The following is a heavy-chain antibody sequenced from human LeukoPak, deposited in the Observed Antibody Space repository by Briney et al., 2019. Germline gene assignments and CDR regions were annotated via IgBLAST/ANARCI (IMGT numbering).Heavy chain of an antibody. Sequence: GGSLRLSCAASGFTFSSYGMHWVRQAPGKGLEWVAVISYDGSNKYYADSVKGRFTISRDNSKNTLYLQMNSLRAEDTAFYYCARGKMVGATAWGGLDYWGQGTLDTVSS. J-gene: IGHJ4*02. CDR3: ARGKMVGATAWGGLDY. CDR1: GFTFSSYG. CDR2: ISYDGSNK. V-gene: IGHV3-30*03. D-gene: IGHD1-26*01.